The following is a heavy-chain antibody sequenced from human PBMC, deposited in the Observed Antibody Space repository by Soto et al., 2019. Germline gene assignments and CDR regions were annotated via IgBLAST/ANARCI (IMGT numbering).Heavy chain of an antibody. CDR3: ARTPGDCSSTSCYYGY. D-gene: IGHD2-2*01. CDR2: IIPILGIA. Sequence: ASVKVSCKASGGTFSSYTISWVRQAPGQGLEWMGRIIPILGIANYAQKFQGRVTITADKSTSTAYMELSSLRSEDTAVYYCARTPGDCSSTSCYYGYWDQGTLVTVPS. CDR1: GGTFSSYT. J-gene: IGHJ4*02. V-gene: IGHV1-69*02.